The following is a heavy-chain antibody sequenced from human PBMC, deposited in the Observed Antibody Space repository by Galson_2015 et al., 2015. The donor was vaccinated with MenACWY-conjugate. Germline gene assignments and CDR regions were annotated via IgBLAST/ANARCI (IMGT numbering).Heavy chain of an antibody. CDR2: IRINSGNK. D-gene: IGHD5-12*01. V-gene: IGHV7-4-1*02. CDR1: GYTFTSYA. CDR3: VRHPKHIAATIPIGRFDY. J-gene: IGHJ4*03. Sequence: SVKVSCTASGYTFTSYAMNWVRQAPGQGLEWLGWIRINSGNKTYAHGFTGRFIFSMDTSVSTSYLQISSLKAEDAAVYYCVRHPKHIAATIPIGRFDYWGQGTLVTVSS.